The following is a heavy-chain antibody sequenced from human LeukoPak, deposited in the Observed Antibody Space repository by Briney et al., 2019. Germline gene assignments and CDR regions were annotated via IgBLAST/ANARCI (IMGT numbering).Heavy chain of an antibody. CDR2: ISYDGSNK. CDR3: AKDLVVVPAARGPYYYGMDV. Sequence: GGSLRLSCVASGFTFSNAWVNWVRQAPGKGLEWVAVISYDGSNKYYADSVKGRFTISRDNSKNTLYLQMNSLRAEDTAVYYCAKDLVVVPAARGPYYYGMDVWGQGTTVTVSS. J-gene: IGHJ6*02. V-gene: IGHV3-30*18. CDR1: GFTFSNAW. D-gene: IGHD2-2*01.